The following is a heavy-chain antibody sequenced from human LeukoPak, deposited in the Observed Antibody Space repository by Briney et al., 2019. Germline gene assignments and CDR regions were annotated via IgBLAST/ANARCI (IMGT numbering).Heavy chain of an antibody. CDR1: GGSVSSGSYY. V-gene: IGHV4-61*02. J-gene: IGHJ6*02. Sequence: SETLSLTCTVSGGSVSSGSYYWSWIRQPAGKGLEWIGRIYTSGSTNYNPSLKSPVTMSVDTSKNQFSLKLSSVTAADTAVYYCARVGRERITIFGVAEKYYYGMDVWGRGTTVTVSS. D-gene: IGHD3-3*01. CDR3: ARVGRERITIFGVAEKYYYGMDV. CDR2: IYTSGST.